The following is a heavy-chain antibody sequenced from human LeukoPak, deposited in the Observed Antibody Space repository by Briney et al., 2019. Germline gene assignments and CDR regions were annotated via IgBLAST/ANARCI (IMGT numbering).Heavy chain of an antibody. V-gene: IGHV3-20*04. J-gene: IGHJ4*02. CDR1: GFTFDDYD. CDR3: ARVQQYDKFDY. CDR2: ISWNGRNT. Sequence: PGGSLRPSCAASGFTFDDYDLNWVRQAPGKGLEWVSGISWNGRNTAYAESLKGRFTISRDNAKNSLYLQMNSLRAEDTAFYYCARVQQYDKFDYWGQGTLVTVSS. D-gene: IGHD3-22*01.